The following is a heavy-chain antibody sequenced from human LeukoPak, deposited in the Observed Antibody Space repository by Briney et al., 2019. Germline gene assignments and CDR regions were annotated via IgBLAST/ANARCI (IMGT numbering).Heavy chain of an antibody. J-gene: IGHJ4*02. CDR1: GYSFTSYW. V-gene: IGHV5-51*01. CDR2: IYPGDSDT. Sequence: KPGESLKISCKGSGYSFTSYWIGWVRQMPGKGLEWMGIIYPGDSDTIYSPSFQGQVTISADKSISTAYLQWSSLKASDTAMYYCARHEKESDFWSGYNIDYWGQGTLVTVSS. CDR3: ARHEKESDFWSGYNIDY. D-gene: IGHD3-3*01.